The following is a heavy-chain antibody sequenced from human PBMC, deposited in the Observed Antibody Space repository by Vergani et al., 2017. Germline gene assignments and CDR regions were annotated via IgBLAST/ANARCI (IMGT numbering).Heavy chain of an antibody. CDR3: ARQNRGWPRWTYYFDY. CDR1: GGSFSDYY. J-gene: IGHJ4*02. V-gene: IGHV4-34*01. Sequence: QVQLQEWGAGLLKTSETLSLTCGVSGGSFSDYYWSWIRQAPGMGLEWIGEVNHGGSTNYNPSLKSRVSISVDTSKNQFSLQLTSVTAADTAVYYCARQNRGWPRWTYYFDYWGQGTLVTVSS. CDR2: VNHGGST. D-gene: IGHD6-19*01.